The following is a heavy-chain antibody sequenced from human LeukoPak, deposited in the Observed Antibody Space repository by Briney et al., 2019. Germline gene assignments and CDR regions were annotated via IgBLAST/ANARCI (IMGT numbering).Heavy chain of an antibody. CDR2: INHSGST. Sequence: SETLSLTCAVYGGSFSGYYWSWIRQPPGKGLEWIGEINHSGSTNYNPSLKSRVTISVDTSKNQFSLKLSSVTAADTAVYYCARGLAVAGLRSFDYWGQGTLVTVSS. D-gene: IGHD6-19*01. CDR3: ARGLAVAGLRSFDY. J-gene: IGHJ4*02. CDR1: GGSFSGYY. V-gene: IGHV4-34*01.